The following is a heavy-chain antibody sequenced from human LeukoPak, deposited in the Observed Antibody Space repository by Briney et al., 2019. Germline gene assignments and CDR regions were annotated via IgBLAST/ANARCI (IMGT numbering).Heavy chain of an antibody. Sequence: GGSLRLSCVASGFTFRTYGMHWVRQAPGKGLEWVAVMGSDGSSEYYGDSVKGRFTISRDNSKNTLYLQMNSLRAEDTAVYYCAKKGATTGDFDYWGQGTLVTVSS. CDR3: AKKGATTGDFDY. V-gene: IGHV3-33*06. D-gene: IGHD1-26*01. CDR1: GFTFRTYG. CDR2: MGSDGSSE. J-gene: IGHJ4*02.